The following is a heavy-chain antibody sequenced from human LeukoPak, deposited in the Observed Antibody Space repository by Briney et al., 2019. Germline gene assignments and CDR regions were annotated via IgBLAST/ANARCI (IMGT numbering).Heavy chain of an antibody. Sequence: SETLSLTCAVSGASISNSNWWSWVRQTPGMGLEWIGEVYHTGNTNYNPSLKGRVTMSVDKSKNQFSLKMSSVTAADTALYYCAKAGDYLFDYWGQGSLVTVSS. D-gene: IGHD4-17*01. J-gene: IGHJ4*02. CDR3: AKAGDYLFDY. CDR1: GASISNSNW. CDR2: VYHTGNT. V-gene: IGHV4-4*02.